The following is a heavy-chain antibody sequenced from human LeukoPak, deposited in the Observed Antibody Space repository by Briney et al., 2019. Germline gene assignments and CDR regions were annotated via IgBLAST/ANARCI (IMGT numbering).Heavy chain of an antibody. CDR2: IYYSGST. CDR3: ARTYCSSTSCSYGEDY. Sequence: SETLSLTCTVSGGSISSGGYYWSWIRQHPGKGLEWIGYIYYSGSTYYNPPLKSRVTISVDTSKNQFSLKLSSVTAADTAVYYCARTYCSSTSCSYGEDYWGQGTLVTVSS. J-gene: IGHJ4*02. CDR1: GGSISSGGYY. D-gene: IGHD2-2*01. V-gene: IGHV4-31*03.